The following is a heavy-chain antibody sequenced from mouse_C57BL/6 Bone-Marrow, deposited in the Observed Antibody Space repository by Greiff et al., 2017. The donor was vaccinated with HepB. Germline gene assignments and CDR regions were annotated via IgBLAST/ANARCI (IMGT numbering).Heavy chain of an antibody. D-gene: IGHD1-2*01. CDR1: GYTFTSYW. Sequence: QVQLQQPGAELVKPGASVKVSCKASGYTFTSYWMHWVKQRPGQGLEWIGRIHPSDSDTNYNQKFKGKATLTVDKSSSTAYMQLSSPTSEDSAVYYCAIGLYGGPYYAMDYWGQGTSVTVSS. CDR2: IHPSDSDT. CDR3: AIGLYGGPYYAMDY. J-gene: IGHJ4*01. V-gene: IGHV1-74*01.